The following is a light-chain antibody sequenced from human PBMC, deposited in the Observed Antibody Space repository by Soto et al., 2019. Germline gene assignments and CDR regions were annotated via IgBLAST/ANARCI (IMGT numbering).Light chain of an antibody. CDR1: QSVSTN. CDR3: QQYYNWPWT. V-gene: IGKV3-15*01. Sequence: EIVMTQSPATLSMSPGERATLSCRASQSVSTNLAWYHRKPGQAPRLLIYGASTRATGIPARFSGSGSETEFTLTISSLQSEDFAVYYCQQYYNWPWTFGQGTKVDIK. J-gene: IGKJ1*01. CDR2: GAS.